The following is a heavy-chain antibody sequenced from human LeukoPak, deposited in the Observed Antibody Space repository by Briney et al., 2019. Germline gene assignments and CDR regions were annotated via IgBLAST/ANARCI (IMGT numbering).Heavy chain of an antibody. CDR2: INPNSGGT. D-gene: IGHD5-12*01. Sequence: ASVKVSCKASGYTFTGYYMHWVRQAPGQGLEWMGWINPNSGGTNYAQKFQGRVTMTRDTSISTAYMELSRLRSDDTAVYYCARVASVATTGYNWFDPWGQGTLVTVSS. CDR1: GYTFTGYY. J-gene: IGHJ5*02. V-gene: IGHV1-2*02. CDR3: ARVASVATTGYNWFDP.